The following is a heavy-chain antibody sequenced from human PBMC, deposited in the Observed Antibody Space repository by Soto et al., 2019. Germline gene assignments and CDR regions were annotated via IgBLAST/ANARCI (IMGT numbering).Heavy chain of an antibody. V-gene: IGHV3-48*02. J-gene: IGHJ4*02. Sequence: EVQLVESGGGLVQPGGSLRLSCAASGFTFSSYSMNWVRQAPGKGLEWVSYISSSSSTIYYADSVKGRFTISRDNAKNSLYLQMNSLRDEDTAVYYCARYYYDYVWGSYRSYEFDYWGQGTLVTVSS. D-gene: IGHD3-16*02. CDR3: ARYYYDYVWGSYRSYEFDY. CDR1: GFTFSSYS. CDR2: ISSSSSTI.